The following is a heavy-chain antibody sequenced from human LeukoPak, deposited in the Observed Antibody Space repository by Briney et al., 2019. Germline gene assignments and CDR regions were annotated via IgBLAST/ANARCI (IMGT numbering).Heavy chain of an antibody. CDR3: AILSVGYSYEYYFDY. D-gene: IGHD5-18*01. Sequence: SSETLSLTCTVSGGSISSSSYYWGWIRQPPGKGLEWIGSIYYSGSTYYNPSLKSRVTISVDTSKNQFSLKLSSVTAADTAVYYCAILSVGYSYEYYFDYWGQGTLVTVSS. CDR2: IYYSGST. V-gene: IGHV4-39*07. J-gene: IGHJ4*02. CDR1: GGSISSSSYY.